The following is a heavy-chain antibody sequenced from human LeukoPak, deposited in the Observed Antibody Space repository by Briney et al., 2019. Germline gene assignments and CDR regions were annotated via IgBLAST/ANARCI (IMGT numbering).Heavy chain of an antibody. CDR1: GFTFSSHT. D-gene: IGHD3-16*01. V-gene: IGHV3-21*06. CDR2: IGSSGAYI. CDR3: ARGGRRF. J-gene: IGHJ4*02. Sequence: GGSLRLSCAASGFTFSSHTMNWVRQAPGKGLEWVSSIGSSGAYIYYADSVKGRFTISRDNAKNSLYLQMNGLRGDDTAVYYCARGGRRFWGQGTLVTVSS.